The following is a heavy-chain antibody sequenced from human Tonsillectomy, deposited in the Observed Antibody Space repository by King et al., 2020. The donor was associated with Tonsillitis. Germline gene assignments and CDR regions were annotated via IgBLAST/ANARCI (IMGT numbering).Heavy chain of an antibody. D-gene: IGHD6-13*01. CDR3: ARAGKGGWKAASTFDY. Sequence: VQLVESGGGLVKPGGSLRLSCAASGFTFSDYYMSWIRQAPGKGLEWVSYISSSGSYTNYADSVKGRFTISRDNAKNSLYLQMNSLRAEDTAVYYCARAGKGGWKAASTFDYWGQGTLVIVSS. CDR1: GFTFSDYY. V-gene: IGHV3-11*05. CDR2: ISSSGSYT. J-gene: IGHJ4*02.